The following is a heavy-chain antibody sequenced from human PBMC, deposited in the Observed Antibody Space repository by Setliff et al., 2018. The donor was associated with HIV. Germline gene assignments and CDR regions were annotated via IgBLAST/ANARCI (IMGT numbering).Heavy chain of an antibody. CDR3: AKDISASALYYYGMDV. CDR2: ISSYTGKT. J-gene: IGHJ6*02. V-gene: IGHV1-18*01. Sequence: GASVKVSCKTSGYSFSSHGVSWVRQAPGQGLEWVGWISSYTGKTKYAQNVQGRVTLTTDTSTSTAYMELRSLRPDDTAVYYCAKDISASALYYYGMDVWGQGTTVTVSS. CDR1: GYSFSSHG. D-gene: IGHD6-13*01.